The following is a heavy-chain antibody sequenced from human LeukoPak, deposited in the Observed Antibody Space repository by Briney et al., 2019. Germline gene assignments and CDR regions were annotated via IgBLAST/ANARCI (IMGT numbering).Heavy chain of an antibody. J-gene: IGHJ4*02. D-gene: IGHD3-16*01. Sequence: ASVKVSCKASGYTLTGYYMHWVRQAPGQGLEWMGWISPNSGDTDIAQKFQGRVTMTRDTSISTAYMELSRLRSDDTAVYYCARPLGSQGSYPLYNYWGQGTLVTVSS. CDR3: ARPLGSQGSYPLYNY. CDR1: GYTLTGYY. V-gene: IGHV1-2*02. CDR2: ISPNSGDT.